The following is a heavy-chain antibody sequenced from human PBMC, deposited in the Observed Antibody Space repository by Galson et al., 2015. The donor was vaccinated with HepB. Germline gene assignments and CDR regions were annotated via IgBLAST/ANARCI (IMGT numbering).Heavy chain of an antibody. D-gene: IGHD3-22*01. V-gene: IGHV3-30*18. CDR2: ISYDGRNK. Sequence: SLRLSCAASGFTFKNYGMHWVRQAPGKGLQWVALISYDGRNKYYEDSVKGQFTISRDNSKNILYLQMNSQRAEDTAVYYCAKEYDSSTYYYYFDYWGQGTQVTVSS. CDR3: AKEYDSSTYYYYFDY. J-gene: IGHJ4*02. CDR1: GFTFKNYG.